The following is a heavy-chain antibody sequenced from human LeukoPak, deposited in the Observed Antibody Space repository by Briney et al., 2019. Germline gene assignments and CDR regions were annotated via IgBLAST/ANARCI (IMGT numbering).Heavy chain of an antibody. J-gene: IGHJ4*02. D-gene: IGHD2-21*01. CDR1: GDRVSSNSAA. Sequence: SRTLSLTCAISGDRVSSNSAAWNWIRQSPSRGLEWLGRTYYRSKWYNDYAVSVKSRTTINPDTSKNQFSLQLNSVTPEDTAVYYCARSGVIDMVPFDHWGQGTLVTVSS. V-gene: IGHV6-1*01. CDR2: TYYRSKWYN. CDR3: ARSGVIDMVPFDH.